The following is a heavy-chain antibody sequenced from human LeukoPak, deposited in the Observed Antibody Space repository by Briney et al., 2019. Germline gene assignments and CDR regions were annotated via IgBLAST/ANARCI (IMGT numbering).Heavy chain of an antibody. CDR3: ARGDPTVTTTGSGGLDI. CDR1: GFTFSTYA. J-gene: IGHJ3*02. V-gene: IGHV3-23*01. D-gene: IGHD4-17*01. CDR2: ISGSGDYT. Sequence: GGSLRLSCAASGFTFSTYAMSWVRQAPGKGLEWVSGISGSGDYTYYADSVKGRFTISRDNSKNTLYLQMNSLRAEDTAVYYCARGDPTVTTTGSGGLDIWGQGTMVTVSS.